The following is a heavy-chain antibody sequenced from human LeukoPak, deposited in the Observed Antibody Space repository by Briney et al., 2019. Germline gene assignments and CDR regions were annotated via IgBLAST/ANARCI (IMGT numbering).Heavy chain of an antibody. J-gene: IGHJ4*02. CDR1: GYTFTSYD. CDR3: AADLNLGNRGRLAATLFDY. CDR2: IVVGSGNT. D-gene: IGHD2-15*01. Sequence: SVKVSCKASGYTFTSYDINWVRQARGQRLEWIGWIVVGSGNTNYAQKFQERVTITRDMSTSTAYMELSSLRSEDTAVYYCAADLNLGNRGRLAATLFDYWGQGTLVTVSS. V-gene: IGHV1-58*02.